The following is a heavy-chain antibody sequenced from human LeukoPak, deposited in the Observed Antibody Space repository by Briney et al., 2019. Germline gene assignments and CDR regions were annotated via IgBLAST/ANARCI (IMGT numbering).Heavy chain of an antibody. D-gene: IGHD6-6*01. J-gene: IGHJ4*02. CDR2: MRSKANSYAT. Sequence: GGSLRLSCAASGFTFSGSAMHWDRQASGKGLEWVGRMRSKANSYATAYAAAVKGRFTISRDDSKNTAYLQMNSLKTEDTAVYYCTRQASIAAREGDYWGQGTLVTVSS. CDR1: GFTFSGSA. CDR3: TRQASIAAREGDY. V-gene: IGHV3-73*01.